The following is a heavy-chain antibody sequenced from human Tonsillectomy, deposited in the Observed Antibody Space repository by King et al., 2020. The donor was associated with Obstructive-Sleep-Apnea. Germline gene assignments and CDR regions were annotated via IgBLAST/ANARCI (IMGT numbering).Heavy chain of an antibody. CDR1: GGSISSGGYS. Sequence: VQLQESGPGLVKPSQTLSLTCAVSGGSISSGGYSWSWIRQPPGKGLEWIGYIYYSGSTYYNPSLKSRVTISVDTSKNQFSLKLSSVTAADTAVYYCARGVAAAGTTFDYWGQGTLVTVSS. CDR3: ARGVAAAGTTFDY. V-gene: IGHV4-30-4*07. CDR2: IYYSGST. J-gene: IGHJ4*02. D-gene: IGHD6-13*01.